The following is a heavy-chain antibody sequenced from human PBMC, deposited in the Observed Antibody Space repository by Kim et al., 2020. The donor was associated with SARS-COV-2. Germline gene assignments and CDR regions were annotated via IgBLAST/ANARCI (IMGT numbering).Heavy chain of an antibody. D-gene: IGHD3-10*01. CDR1: GGSFSGYY. CDR2: INHSGST. V-gene: IGHV4-34*01. CDR3: ARCGSGRNFYYYYYGMDV. J-gene: IGHJ6*02. Sequence: SETLSLTCAVYGGSFSGYYWSWIRQPPGKGLEWIGEINHSGSTNYNPSLKSRVTISVDTSKNQFSLKLSSVTAADTAVYYCARCGSGRNFYYYYYGMDVWGQGTTVTVSS.